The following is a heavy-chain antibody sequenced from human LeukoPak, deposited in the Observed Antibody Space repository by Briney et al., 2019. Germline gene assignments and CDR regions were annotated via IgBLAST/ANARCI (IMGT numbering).Heavy chain of an antibody. V-gene: IGHV3-33*06. Sequence: GESLKISCAASGFTFSSYGMHWVRQAPGKGLEWVAVIWYDGSNKYYADSVKGRFTISRDNSKNTLYLQMNSLRAEDTAVYYCAKDLSSSWYGLDYWGQGTLVTVSS. CDR3: AKDLSSSWYGLDY. CDR1: GFTFSSYG. J-gene: IGHJ4*02. CDR2: IWYDGSNK. D-gene: IGHD6-13*01.